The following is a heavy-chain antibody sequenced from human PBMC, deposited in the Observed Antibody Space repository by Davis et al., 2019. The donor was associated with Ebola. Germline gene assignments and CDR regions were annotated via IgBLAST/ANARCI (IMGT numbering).Heavy chain of an antibody. CDR3: AKDSGWQMSP. Sequence: GESLKIPCAASGFILSDYWMSWVRQAPGRGLEWVAKIKQDGSDTYYLASVKGRFTISRDNAKNSLYLQINSLRAEDTAVYYCAKDSGWQMSPWGQGTLVTVSS. CDR1: GFILSDYW. V-gene: IGHV3-7*01. D-gene: IGHD6-25*01. J-gene: IGHJ5*02. CDR2: IKQDGSDT.